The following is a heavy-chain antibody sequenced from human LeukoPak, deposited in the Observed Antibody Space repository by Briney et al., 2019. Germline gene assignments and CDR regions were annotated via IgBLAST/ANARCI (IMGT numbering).Heavy chain of an antibody. D-gene: IGHD5-24*01. CDR3: ARVEGYYYYYMDV. J-gene: IGHJ6*03. Sequence: PGGSLRLSCAASGFTFSCYAMSWVRQAPGKGLEYVSAISSNGGSTYYANSVKGRFTISRDNSKNTLYLQMGSLRAEDMAVYYCARVEGYYYYYMDVWGKGTTVTVSS. CDR1: GFTFSCYA. V-gene: IGHV3-64*01. CDR2: ISSNGGST.